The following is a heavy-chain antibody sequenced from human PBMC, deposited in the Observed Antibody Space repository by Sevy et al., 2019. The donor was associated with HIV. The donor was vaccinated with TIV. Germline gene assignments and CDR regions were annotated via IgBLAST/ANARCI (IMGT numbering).Heavy chain of an antibody. CDR2: IIPIFGTA. CDR1: GGTFSSYA. V-gene: IGHV1-69*13. CDR3: ARAELRFLEWLSAKNWFDP. Sequence: SVKVSCKASGGTFSSYAISWVRQAPGQGLEWMGGIIPIFGTANYAQKFQGRVTITADESTSTAYMELSSLRSEDTAVYYCARAELRFLEWLSAKNWFDPWGQGTLVTVSS. D-gene: IGHD3-3*01. J-gene: IGHJ5*02.